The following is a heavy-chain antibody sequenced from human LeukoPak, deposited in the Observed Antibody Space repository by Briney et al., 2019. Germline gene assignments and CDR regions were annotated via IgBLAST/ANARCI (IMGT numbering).Heavy chain of an antibody. CDR3: ARQGYCTGSSRYGVAPGHLDY. V-gene: IGHV5-51*01. CDR1: GYSFSNYW. Sequence: GESLKISCKGSGYSFSNYWIVWVRQMPGKGLEWMGVIYPGDSDTRYSPSFQGQVTISVDKSISTAYLQWSSLKASDTAMYYCARQGYCTGSSRYGVAPGHLDYWGQGTLVTVSS. J-gene: IGHJ4*02. CDR2: IYPGDSDT. D-gene: IGHD2-2*01.